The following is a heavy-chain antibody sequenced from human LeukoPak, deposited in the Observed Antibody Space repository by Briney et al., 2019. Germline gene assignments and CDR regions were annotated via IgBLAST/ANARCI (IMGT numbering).Heavy chain of an antibody. Sequence: PGGSLRLSCAASGFTFSSYAMSWVRQAPGKGLEWVSAISGSGGSTYYADSVKGRFTISRDNSKNTLYLQMNSLRAEDTAVYYCAKDQRAGPAAILFLDYWGQGTLVTVSS. CDR2: ISGSGGST. V-gene: IGHV3-23*01. CDR3: AKDQRAGPAAILFLDY. D-gene: IGHD2-2*02. J-gene: IGHJ4*02. CDR1: GFTFSSYA.